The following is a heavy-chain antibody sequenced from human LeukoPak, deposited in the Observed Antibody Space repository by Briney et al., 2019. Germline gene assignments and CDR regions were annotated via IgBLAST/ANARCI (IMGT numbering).Heavy chain of an antibody. CDR2: FSGSGGST. V-gene: IGHV3-23*01. CDR1: GFTFSDYY. J-gene: IGHJ4*01. D-gene: IGHD2/OR15-2a*01. Sequence: PGGSLRLSCAASGFTFSDYYMSWIRQAPGKGLQWVSAFSGSGGSTYYADSVKGRFTISRDNSRNTLYLQMHSPRAEDTAVYYCARSGLSRFGFWGQGTLVTVSS. CDR3: ARSGLSRFGF.